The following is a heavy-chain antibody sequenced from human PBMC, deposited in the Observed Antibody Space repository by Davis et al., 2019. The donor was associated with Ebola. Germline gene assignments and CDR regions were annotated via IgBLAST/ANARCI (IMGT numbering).Heavy chain of an antibody. CDR1: GVSISSSSYY. CDR3: ARVGIAVAGTGFDT. Sequence: MPSETLSLTCTVSGVSISSSSYYWGWIRPHPGKGLEWIGYIYYSGSTYYNPSLKSRVTISVDTSKNQFSLKLSSVTAADTAVYYCARVGIAVAGTGFDTWGQGTLVTVSS. D-gene: IGHD6-19*01. CDR2: IYYSGST. J-gene: IGHJ5*02. V-gene: IGHV4-31*03.